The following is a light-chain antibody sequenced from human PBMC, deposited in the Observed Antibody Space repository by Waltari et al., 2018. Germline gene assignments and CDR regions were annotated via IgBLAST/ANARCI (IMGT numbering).Light chain of an antibody. Sequence: SYELTQPPSVSVSTGQTASITCSGDNLGDQYASWYQQKPGQSPVLVIYQDNKRPSGIPERFSGSNSGNTATLTISGTQAMDEADYYCQAWDSRPAVFGTGTTVTVL. CDR1: NLGDQY. CDR3: QAWDSRPAV. J-gene: IGLJ1*01. V-gene: IGLV3-1*01. CDR2: QDN.